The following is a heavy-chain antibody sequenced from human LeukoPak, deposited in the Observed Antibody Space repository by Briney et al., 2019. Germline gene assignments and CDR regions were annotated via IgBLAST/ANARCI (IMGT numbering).Heavy chain of an antibody. J-gene: IGHJ6*03. CDR1: GFTFSSYA. Sequence: GGSLRLSCAASGFTFSSYAMSWVRQAPGKGLEWVSAISGSGGSTYYADSVKGRFTISRDNSKNTLYLQMNSLRAEDTAVYYCAKGSYGDYVRYYYYMDVWGKGTAVTVSS. CDR3: AKGSYGDYVRYYYYMDV. D-gene: IGHD4-17*01. CDR2: ISGSGGST. V-gene: IGHV3-23*01.